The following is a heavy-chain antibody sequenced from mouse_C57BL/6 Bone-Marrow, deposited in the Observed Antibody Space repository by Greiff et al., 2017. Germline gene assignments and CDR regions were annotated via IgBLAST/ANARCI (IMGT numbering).Heavy chain of an antibody. V-gene: IGHV1-54*01. CDR3: AKNYGSSYYFDY. CDR1: GYAFTNYL. Sequence: VQLQQSGAELVRPGTSVKVSCKASGYAFTNYLIEWVKQRPGQGLEWIGVINPGSGGPNYNEKFKGKATLTADKSSSTAYMQLSSLTSEDSAVYFCAKNYGSSYYFDYWGQGTTLTVSS. J-gene: IGHJ2*01. CDR2: INPGSGGP. D-gene: IGHD1-1*01.